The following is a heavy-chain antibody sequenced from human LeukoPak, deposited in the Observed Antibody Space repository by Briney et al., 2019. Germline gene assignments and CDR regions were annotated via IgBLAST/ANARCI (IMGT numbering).Heavy chain of an antibody. Sequence: PSETLSLTCAVYGGSFSGYYWSWIRQPPGKGLEWIGEINHSGSTNYNPSLKSRVTISVDTSKNQFSLKLSSVTAADTAVYYCAPVNGRGSRRKTRLHFDYWGQGTLVTVSS. CDR1: GGSFSGYY. D-gene: IGHD3-10*01. J-gene: IGHJ4*02. V-gene: IGHV4-34*01. CDR2: INHSGST. CDR3: APVNGRGSRRKTRLHFDY.